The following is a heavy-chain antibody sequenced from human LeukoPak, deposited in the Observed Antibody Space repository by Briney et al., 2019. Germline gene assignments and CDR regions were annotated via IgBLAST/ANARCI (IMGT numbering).Heavy chain of an antibody. V-gene: IGHV4-34*01. J-gene: IGHJ4*02. CDR2: INHSGST. Sequence: GSLRLSCAASGFTFSSYAMSWVRQPPGKGLEWIGEINHSGSTNYNPSLRSRVSISVDSSKNQFSLNLRSMTAADTAMYYCARNYEDWGQGTLVTVSS. CDR1: GFTFSSYA. D-gene: IGHD1-7*01. CDR3: ARNYED.